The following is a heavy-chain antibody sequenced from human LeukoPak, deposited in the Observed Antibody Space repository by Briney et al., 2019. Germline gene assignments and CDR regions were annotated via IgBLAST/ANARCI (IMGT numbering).Heavy chain of an antibody. CDR3: ARAGSSWYSLLDN. V-gene: IGHV1-2*02. CDR1: GYTFTGYY. CDR2: INPNSGGT. Sequence: GASVKVSCKASGYTFTGYYMHWVRQAPGQGLEWMGWINPNSGGTNYAQKFQGRVTVTRDTSISTAYMELSRLRSDDTAVYYCARAGSSWYSLLDNWGQGTLVTVSS. J-gene: IGHJ4*02. D-gene: IGHD6-13*01.